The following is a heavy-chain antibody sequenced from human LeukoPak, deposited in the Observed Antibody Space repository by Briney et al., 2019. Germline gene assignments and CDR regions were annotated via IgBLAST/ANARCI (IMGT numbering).Heavy chain of an antibody. Sequence: GGSLRLSCAASGFTFSSYAMSWVRQAPGKGLEWVSAISGSGGSTYYADSVKGRFTISRVNSKNTLYLQMNSLRAEDTAVYYCATCGDSSGSGIDYWGQGTLVTVSS. V-gene: IGHV3-23*01. J-gene: IGHJ4*02. CDR1: GFTFSSYA. CDR2: ISGSGGST. D-gene: IGHD3-22*01. CDR3: ATCGDSSGSGIDY.